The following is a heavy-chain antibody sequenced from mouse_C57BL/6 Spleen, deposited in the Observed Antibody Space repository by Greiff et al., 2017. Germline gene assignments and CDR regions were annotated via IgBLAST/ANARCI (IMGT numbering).Heavy chain of an antibody. CDR2: INPSSGYT. V-gene: IGHV1-4*01. D-gene: IGHD5-5*01. CDR1: GYTFPSYT. CDR3: ARGDYPYYFDY. Sequence: VQRVESGAELARPGASVKMSCKASGYTFPSYTMHWVKQRPGQGLEWIGDINPSSGYTKYNQKFKDKATLTADKSSSTAYMQLSSLTSEDYAVYYCARGDYPYYFDYWGQGTTLTVSS. J-gene: IGHJ2*01.